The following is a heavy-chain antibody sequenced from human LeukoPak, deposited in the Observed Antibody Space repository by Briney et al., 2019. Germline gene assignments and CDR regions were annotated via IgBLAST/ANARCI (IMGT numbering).Heavy chain of an antibody. J-gene: IGHJ5*02. D-gene: IGHD3-10*01. CDR1: GYTFTSYD. Sequence: GASVKVSCKASGYTFTSYDINWVRQATGQGLEWMGWMNPNSGNTGYAQKFQGRVTMTRNTSISTAYMELSSLRSEDTAVYYCARVLTMVRGVKRRNWFDPWGQGTLVTVSS. V-gene: IGHV1-8*01. CDR2: MNPNSGNT. CDR3: ARVLTMVRGVKRRNWFDP.